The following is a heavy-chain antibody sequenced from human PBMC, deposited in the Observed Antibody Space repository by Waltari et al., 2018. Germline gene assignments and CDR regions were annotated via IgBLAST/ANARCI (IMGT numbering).Heavy chain of an antibody. D-gene: IGHD3-22*01. J-gene: IGHJ6*03. CDR1: GFTFIRYW. Sequence: EVQLVESGGGLVQPGGSLRLSCAASGFTFIRYWMHWVRQAPGKGLVGASRSIRGGRGDTQGAAVKGRFTISAANAKNPLYRQLNSMRVEDTAVYYCAREPSPESSGYFYYYMDVWGKGTTVTVSS. CDR2: SIRGGRGD. CDR3: AREPSPESSGYFYYYMDV. V-gene: IGHV3-74*01.